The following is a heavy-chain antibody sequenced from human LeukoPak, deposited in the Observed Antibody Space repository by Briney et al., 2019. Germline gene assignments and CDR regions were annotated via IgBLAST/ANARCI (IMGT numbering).Heavy chain of an antibody. J-gene: IGHJ4*02. CDR1: GFTFSSYG. V-gene: IGHV3-33*06. CDR2: IWYDGSNK. Sequence: GRSLRLSCAASGFTFSSYGMHWVRQAPGKGLEWVAVIWYDGSNKYYADSVKGRFTISRDNPKNTLYLQMNSLRAEDTAVYYCAKDFDSSGYYFEAYYFDYWGQGTLVTVSS. CDR3: AKDFDSSGYYFEAYYFDY. D-gene: IGHD3-22*01.